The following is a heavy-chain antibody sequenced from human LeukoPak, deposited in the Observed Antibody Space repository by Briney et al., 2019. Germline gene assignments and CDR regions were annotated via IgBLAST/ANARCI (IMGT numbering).Heavy chain of an antibody. CDR3: ARYYGSGSYYTDY. J-gene: IGHJ4*02. Sequence: GGFLRLSCAASGFTFSSYNMNWVRQAPGKGLEWVSSISSSSSYIYYADSVKGRFTISRDNAKNSLYLQMNSLRAEDTAVYYCARYYGSGSYYTDYWGQGTLVTVSS. CDR2: ISSSSSYI. CDR1: GFTFSSYN. V-gene: IGHV3-21*01. D-gene: IGHD3-10*01.